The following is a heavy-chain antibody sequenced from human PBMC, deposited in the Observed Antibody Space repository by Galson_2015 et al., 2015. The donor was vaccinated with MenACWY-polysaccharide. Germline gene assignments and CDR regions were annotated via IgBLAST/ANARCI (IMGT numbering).Heavy chain of an antibody. CDR3: ARSWFGEEDAFDT. D-gene: IGHD3-10*01. CDR1: GFTFSKYW. J-gene: IGHJ3*02. V-gene: IGHV3-7*01. CDR2: IKGDGSVK. Sequence: SLRLSCAASGFTFSKYWMSWVRQAPGKGLEWVANIKGDGSVKNYVDSVRGRFTISSDDATNSVFLQMSSLTGEDTDVYFCARSWFGEEDAFDTWGQGTMVTVST.